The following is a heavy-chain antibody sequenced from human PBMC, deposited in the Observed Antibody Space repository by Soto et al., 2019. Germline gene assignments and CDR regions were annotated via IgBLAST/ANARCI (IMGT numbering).Heavy chain of an antibody. V-gene: IGHV4-31*03. CDR1: GGSISSGGYY. D-gene: IGHD3-22*01. Sequence: QVQLQESGPGLVKPSETLSLTCTVSGGSISSGGYYWSWIRRHPGKGLEWIGYIYYSGSTYYNPSLKSRVSISVDTSKNQFSLKLSSVTAADTAVYYCERGFTFYYDSSGYPYQDVWGQGTTVTVSS. J-gene: IGHJ6*02. CDR3: ERGFTFYYDSSGYPYQDV. CDR2: IYYSGST.